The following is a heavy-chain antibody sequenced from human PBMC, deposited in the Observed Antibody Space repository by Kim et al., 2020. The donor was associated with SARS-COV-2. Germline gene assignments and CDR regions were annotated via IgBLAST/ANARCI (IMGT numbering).Heavy chain of an antibody. CDR2: IYYSGST. J-gene: IGHJ5*02. D-gene: IGHD6-19*01. Sequence: SETLSLTCTVSGGSISSYYWSWIRQPPGKGLEWIGFIYYSGSTNYNPSLKSRVTTSVDTSKNQFSLKLSSVTAADTAVYYCAGQGVQLYSSGWYNWFDPWGQGTMVTVSS. V-gene: IGHV4-59*01. CDR3: AGQGVQLYSSGWYNWFDP. CDR1: GGSISSYY.